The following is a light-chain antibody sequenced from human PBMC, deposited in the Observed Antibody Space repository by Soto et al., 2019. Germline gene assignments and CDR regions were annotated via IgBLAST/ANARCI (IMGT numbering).Light chain of an antibody. CDR2: GAS. CDR1: QSVSSSY. Sequence: EIVLTQSPGTLSFSPGERATLSCRASQSVSSSYLAWYQQKPGQAPRLLIYGASSRATGIPDRFSGSGSGTDFTLTISRLEPEDFVVYYCQQYGSSPGTFGQGTKVEIK. J-gene: IGKJ1*01. CDR3: QQYGSSPGT. V-gene: IGKV3-20*01.